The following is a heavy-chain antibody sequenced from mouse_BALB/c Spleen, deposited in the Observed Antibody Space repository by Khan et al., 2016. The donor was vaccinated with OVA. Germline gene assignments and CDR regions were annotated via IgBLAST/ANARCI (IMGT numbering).Heavy chain of an antibody. Sequence: VQLQQSGPGLVKPSQSLYLTCTVTGYSITSGYAWNWIRQFPGNKLEWMGYISYSGVTSYNPSLKSRISITRDTSKNQFFLQLNSVTTEDTATYFCARGNYYGYYFDYWGQGTTLTVSS. J-gene: IGHJ2*01. CDR3: ARGNYYGYYFDY. CDR1: GYSITSGYA. V-gene: IGHV3-2*02. D-gene: IGHD1-1*01. CDR2: ISYSGVT.